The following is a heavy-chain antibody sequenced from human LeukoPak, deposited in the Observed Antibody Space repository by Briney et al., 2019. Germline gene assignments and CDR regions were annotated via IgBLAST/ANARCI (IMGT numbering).Heavy chain of an antibody. CDR2: ISSSGSTI. CDR3: ARDRYSSSPFDY. CDR1: AFTFSSYS. Sequence: GGSLRLSCAASAFTFSSYSMNWVRQAPGKGLEWVSYISSSGSTIYYADSVKGRFTISRDNAKNSLYLQMNSLRAEDTAVYYCARDRYSSSPFDYWGQGTLVTVSS. J-gene: IGHJ4*02. D-gene: IGHD6-6*01. V-gene: IGHV3-48*04.